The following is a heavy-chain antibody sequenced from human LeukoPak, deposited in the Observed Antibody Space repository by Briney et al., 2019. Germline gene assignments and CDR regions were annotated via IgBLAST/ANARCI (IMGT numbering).Heavy chain of an antibody. CDR2: ISWDGGIT. V-gene: IGHV3-43*01. CDR3: AKDSNTGGYSFGS. CDR1: GFTFHHYS. J-gene: IGHJ4*02. Sequence: GGSLRLSCAASGFTFHHYSMHWVRQPPGKGLEWVSLISWDGGITYYADSVRGRFTISSDNGKNSLSLEMNSLRTEDTALYYCAKDSNTGGYSFGSWGQGTLVTVTS. D-gene: IGHD5-12*01.